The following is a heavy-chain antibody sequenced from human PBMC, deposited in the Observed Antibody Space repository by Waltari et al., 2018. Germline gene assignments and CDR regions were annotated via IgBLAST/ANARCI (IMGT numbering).Heavy chain of an antibody. D-gene: IGHD3-10*01. V-gene: IGHV3-23*01. Sequence: EVQLLESGGGLVQPGGSLRLSCAASGFTFSSYAMRWVRQAPGKGLEWVSAISTSGDKTYYADSVKGRFTISRDNSKNTLYLQMNSLRAEDTAVYYCAKVQSAGGYKWFDPWGQGTLVTVSS. J-gene: IGHJ5*02. CDR3: AKVQSAGGYKWFDP. CDR2: ISTSGDKT. CDR1: GFTFSSYA.